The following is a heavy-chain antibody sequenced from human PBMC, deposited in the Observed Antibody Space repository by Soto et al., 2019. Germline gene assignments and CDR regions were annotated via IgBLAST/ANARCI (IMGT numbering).Heavy chain of an antibody. Sequence: ASVKVSCKASGYTFTGYDMHWVRQAPGQGLEWMGWINPNSGGTNYAQKFQGWVTMTRDTSISTAYMELSRLSSDDTAVYYCARPRGSGWRDDAFDIWGQGTMVTVSS. D-gene: IGHD6-19*01. CDR1: GYTFTGYD. J-gene: IGHJ3*02. CDR3: ARPRGSGWRDDAFDI. CDR2: INPNSGGT. V-gene: IGHV1-2*04.